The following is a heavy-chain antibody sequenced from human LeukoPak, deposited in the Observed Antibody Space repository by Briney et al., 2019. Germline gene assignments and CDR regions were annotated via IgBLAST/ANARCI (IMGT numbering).Heavy chain of an antibody. CDR1: GFTFDDYA. Sequence: GGSLRLSCAASGFTFDDYAMHWVRQAPGKGLEWVSGISWNSGSIGYADSVKGRFTISRDNAKNSLYLQMNSLRAEDTALYYCARANGYNFDYWGQGTLVTVSS. D-gene: IGHD5-24*01. CDR3: ARANGYNFDY. V-gene: IGHV3-9*01. CDR2: ISWNSGSI. J-gene: IGHJ4*02.